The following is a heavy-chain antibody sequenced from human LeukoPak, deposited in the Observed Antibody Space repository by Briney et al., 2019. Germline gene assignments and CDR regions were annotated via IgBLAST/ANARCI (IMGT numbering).Heavy chain of an antibody. CDR2: IKSKTDGGTT. CDR3: TTDPRPINDY. CDR1: GFPFSKAW. Sequence: GALRLSLAASGFPFSKAWMSWGRPASGEGVGWGGRIKSKTDGGTTDYAAPVEGRFTISRDDSKNTLYLQMNSLETEDTAVYYCTTDPRPINDYWGQGTLVTVSS. V-gene: IGHV3-15*01. J-gene: IGHJ4*02. D-gene: IGHD3-9*01.